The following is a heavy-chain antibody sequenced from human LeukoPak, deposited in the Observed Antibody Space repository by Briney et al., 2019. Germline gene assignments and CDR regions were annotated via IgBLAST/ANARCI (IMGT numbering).Heavy chain of an antibody. CDR2: INHSGST. CDR3: ARVTIQWLVRGDAFDI. CDR1: GGSFSGYY. V-gene: IGHV4-34*01. J-gene: IGHJ3*02. D-gene: IGHD6-19*01. Sequence: PSETLSLTCAVYGGSFSGYYWSWIRQPPGKGLEWIGEINHSGSTNYNPSLKSRVTISVDTSKNQFSLKLSSVTAADTAVYYCARVTIQWLVRGDAFDIWGQGTMVTVSS.